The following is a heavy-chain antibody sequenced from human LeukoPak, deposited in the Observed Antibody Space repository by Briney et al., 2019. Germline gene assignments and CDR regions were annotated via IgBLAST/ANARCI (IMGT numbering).Heavy chain of an antibody. CDR2: IYYSGST. Sequence: SETLSLTCSVSGGAVSSSNYYWVWIRQPPGKGLEWIGTIYYSGSTYYNPSLKGRVTISIDTSKNQFSLRLSSVTATDTAVYYCARGTTVTTTLVWYYYYMDVWGKGTTVTVSS. D-gene: IGHD4-17*01. CDR3: ARGTTVTTTLVWYYYYMDV. CDR1: GGAVSSSNYY. J-gene: IGHJ6*03. V-gene: IGHV4-39*07.